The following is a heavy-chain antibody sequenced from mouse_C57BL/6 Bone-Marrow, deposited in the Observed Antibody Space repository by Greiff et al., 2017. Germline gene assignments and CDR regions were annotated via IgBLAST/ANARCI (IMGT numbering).Heavy chain of an antibody. CDR3: AKGRMWYFDV. V-gene: IGHV1-63*01. Sequence: VKLMESGAELVRPGTSVKMSCKASGYTFTNYWIGWAKQRPGHGLEWIGDIYPGGGYTNYNEKFKGKATLTADKSSSTAYMQFSSLTSEDSAIYYCAKGRMWYFDVWGTGTTVTVSS. CDR2: IYPGGGYT. J-gene: IGHJ1*03. CDR1: GYTFTNYW.